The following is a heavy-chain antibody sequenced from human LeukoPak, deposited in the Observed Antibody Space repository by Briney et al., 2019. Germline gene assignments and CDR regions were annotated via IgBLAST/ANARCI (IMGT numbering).Heavy chain of an antibody. Sequence: GSSVKVSCKASGYTFTSYDINWVRQAPGQGLEWMGWISAYNGNTNYAQKLQGRVTMTTDTSTNTAYMELRSLRSDDTAVYYCAREAKDYYDSSGYYYVFDYWGQGTLVTVSS. CDR3: AREAKDYYDSSGYYYVFDY. D-gene: IGHD3-22*01. J-gene: IGHJ4*02. CDR1: GYTFTSYD. CDR2: ISAYNGNT. V-gene: IGHV1-18*01.